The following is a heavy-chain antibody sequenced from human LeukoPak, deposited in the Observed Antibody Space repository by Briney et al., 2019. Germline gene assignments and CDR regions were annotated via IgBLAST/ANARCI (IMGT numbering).Heavy chain of an antibody. CDR2: ITSSSIYT. J-gene: IGHJ6*03. V-gene: IGHV3-21*01. Sequence: GGSLRLSCAASGFTFSSYNMNWVRQAPGKGLERVSSITSSSIYTFYADSVKGRFTISRDNAKNSLYLQMNSLRAEDTAIYYCARDPYNGNYGDSYYYYMDVWGKGTTVTISS. CDR3: ARDPYNGNYGDSYYYYMDV. D-gene: IGHD1-26*01. CDR1: GFTFSSYN.